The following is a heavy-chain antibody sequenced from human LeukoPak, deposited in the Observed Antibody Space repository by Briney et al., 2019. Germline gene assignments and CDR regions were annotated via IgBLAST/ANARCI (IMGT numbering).Heavy chain of an antibody. V-gene: IGHV1-69*04. CDR3: ARDSGQYGIDV. Sequence: SVKVSFKASGCTFSSYAISCVRQAPGQGLEWMGRIIPILGIANYAQKFQGRVTITADKSTSTAYMELISLRSEATGVYYCARDSGQYGIDVWGQGTTVTVSS. CDR1: GCTFSSYA. J-gene: IGHJ6*02. CDR2: IIPILGIA.